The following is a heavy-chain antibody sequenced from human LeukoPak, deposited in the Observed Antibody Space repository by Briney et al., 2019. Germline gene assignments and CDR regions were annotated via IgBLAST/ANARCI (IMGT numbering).Heavy chain of an antibody. V-gene: IGHV3-21*01. D-gene: IGHD2-21*02. CDR2: ITSSSSYI. CDR1: GFIFSNYN. Sequence: PGGSLILSCAASGFIFSNYNMNWVRQAPGKGLEWVSSITSSSSYIYYADSVKGRFTISRDNAKNSLYLQMHSLRAEDTAVYYCARGGVPAGFEIWGQGTLVTVSS. J-gene: IGHJ3*02. CDR3: ARGGVPAGFEI.